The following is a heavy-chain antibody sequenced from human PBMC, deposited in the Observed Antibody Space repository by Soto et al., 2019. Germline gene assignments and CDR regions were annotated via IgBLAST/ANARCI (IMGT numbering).Heavy chain of an antibody. Sequence: PSETLSLTCTVSGGSISSGDYYWSWIRQPPGKGLEWIGYIYYSGSTYYNPSLKSRVTISVDTSKNQFSLKLSSVTAADTAVYYCARDYGPTFGYYYDSSGYVGMDVWGQGTTVTVSS. CDR2: IYYSGST. CDR1: GGSISSGDYY. V-gene: IGHV4-30-4*01. CDR3: ARDYGPTFGYYYDSSGYVGMDV. D-gene: IGHD3-22*01. J-gene: IGHJ6*02.